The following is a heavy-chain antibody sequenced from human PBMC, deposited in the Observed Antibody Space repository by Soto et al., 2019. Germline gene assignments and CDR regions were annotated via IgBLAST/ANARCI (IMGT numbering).Heavy chain of an antibody. CDR2: ILYDGSNK. Sequence: LRLSCAASGFTFSNYGMHWVRQTPGKGLEWVALILYDGSNKYYGDSAKGRFTISRDNSKNTLYLQVSSLRAEDTAVYYCAKSRDAYNFYFYYGMDVWGQGTTVTVSS. CDR1: GFTFSNYG. V-gene: IGHV3-30*18. J-gene: IGHJ6*02. CDR3: AKSRDAYNFYFYYGMDV. D-gene: IGHD2-2*01.